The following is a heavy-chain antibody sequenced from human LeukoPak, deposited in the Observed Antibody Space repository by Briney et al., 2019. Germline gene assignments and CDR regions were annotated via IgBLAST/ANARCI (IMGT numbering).Heavy chain of an antibody. CDR2: NIPIFGTT. D-gene: IGHD5-18*01. J-gene: IGHJ4*02. V-gene: IGHV1-69*05. CDR3: ARGAWGYNYGYHNY. CDR1: GGTFSYA. Sequence: ASVKVSCKVSGGTFSYAISWVRQAPGQGLEWMGGNIPIFGTTDYAQNFQGRVTFTTDESTSKAYMERSSLRSEDTAVYYCARGAWGYNYGYHNYWGQGTLVTVSS.